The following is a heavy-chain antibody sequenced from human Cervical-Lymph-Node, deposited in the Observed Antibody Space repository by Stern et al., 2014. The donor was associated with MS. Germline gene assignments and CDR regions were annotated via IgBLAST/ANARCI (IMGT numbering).Heavy chain of an antibody. Sequence: QLVQSGPEMKKPGTSVNVSCKASGFTFTSSTVQWVRQARGQRLEWIGLIVVGTGKANYAQKFQGRVTISRDLSTDTAYMELSSLRSDDTAIYYCAAVSTWGPWGQGTPVTVSS. CDR1: GFTFTSST. D-gene: IGHD3-16*01. V-gene: IGHV1-58*03. J-gene: IGHJ4*02. CDR3: AAVSTWGP. CDR2: IVVGTGKA.